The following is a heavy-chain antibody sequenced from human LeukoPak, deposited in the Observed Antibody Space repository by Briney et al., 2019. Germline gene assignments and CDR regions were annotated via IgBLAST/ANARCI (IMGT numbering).Heavy chain of an antibody. V-gene: IGHV4-61*02. CDR1: GGSISSGSYY. Sequence: PSETLSLTCTVSGGSISSGSYYWSWIRQPAGKGLEWIGRIYTSGSTHYNPSLKSRVTISVDTSKNQLSLKLSSVTAADTAVYYCARGPYYDFWSGYYLGYYYYYMDVWGKGTTVTVSS. D-gene: IGHD3-3*01. CDR3: ARGPYYDFWSGYYLGYYYYYMDV. J-gene: IGHJ6*03. CDR2: IYTSGST.